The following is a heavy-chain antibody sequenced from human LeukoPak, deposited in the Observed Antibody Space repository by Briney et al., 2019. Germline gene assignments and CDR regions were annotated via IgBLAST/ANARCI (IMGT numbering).Heavy chain of an antibody. Sequence: ASVTVSCMASGYTFTHYGINWMRQAPGQTFEWLGWINTRTGTPSYAPGFAGRFVVSLDTSVSTAYLQLTSLKAEDTAVYYCARDVGPGGTFDSWGQGTLVTVSS. V-gene: IGHV7-4-1*02. D-gene: IGHD1-26*01. CDR1: GYTFTHYG. CDR2: INTRTGTP. J-gene: IGHJ4*02. CDR3: ARDVGPGGTFDS.